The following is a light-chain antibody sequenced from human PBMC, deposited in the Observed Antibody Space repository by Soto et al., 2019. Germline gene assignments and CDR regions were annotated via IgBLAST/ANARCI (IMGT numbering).Light chain of an antibody. V-gene: IGKV1-9*01. J-gene: IGKJ5*01. CDR3: QQLNSYPIT. Sequence: DIQLTQSPSFLSASVGDRVTITCRASQGISSYLAWYQQKPGKAPKLLIYAASTLQSGVSSRFSGSGSGTEFTLTISSLQPEDFVTYYCQQLNSYPITFGQGTRLEIK. CDR2: AAS. CDR1: QGISSY.